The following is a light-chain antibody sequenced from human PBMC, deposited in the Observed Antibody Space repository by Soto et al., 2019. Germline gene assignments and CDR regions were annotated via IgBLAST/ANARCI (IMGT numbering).Light chain of an antibody. J-gene: IGLJ2*01. Sequence: QSVLTQPPSVSGAPGQRVTISCTGSSSNIGAGYDVHWYQQLPGTAPKLLIYGNSNRPSGVPDRFSGSKSGTSASLAITGLQAEDEADYYCQSYDGSLGVFGGGTKLTVL. CDR3: QSYDGSLGV. V-gene: IGLV1-40*01. CDR2: GNS. CDR1: SSNIGAGYD.